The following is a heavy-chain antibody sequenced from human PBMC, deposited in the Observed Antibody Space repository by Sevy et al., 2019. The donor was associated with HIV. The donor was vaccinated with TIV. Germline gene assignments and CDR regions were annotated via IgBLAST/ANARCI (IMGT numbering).Heavy chain of an antibody. J-gene: IGHJ4*02. Sequence: GGSLRLSCAASGFTFSSYAMHWVRQAPGKGLEWVAVISYDGSNKYYADSVKGRFTISRDNSKNTLYLQMNSLRAEDTAEYYCARGMMVRGVIIYGDYWGQGTLVTVSS. CDR2: ISYDGSNK. CDR3: ARGMMVRGVIIYGDY. CDR1: GFTFSSYA. D-gene: IGHD3-10*01. V-gene: IGHV3-30-3*01.